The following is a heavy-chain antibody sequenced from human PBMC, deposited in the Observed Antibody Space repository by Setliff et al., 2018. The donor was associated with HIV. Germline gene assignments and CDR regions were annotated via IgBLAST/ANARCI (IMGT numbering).Heavy chain of an antibody. Sequence: SETLSLTCSVSGDSISSGGHYWSWIRQSPGKGLEWIGYIHYSGSTYFNPSLKSRVTISVDTSKNQFSLKLSSVTAADTAVYYCARDSPIAAAAYYFDYWGQGTLVTVS. J-gene: IGHJ4*02. D-gene: IGHD6-13*01. CDR1: GDSISSGGHY. V-gene: IGHV4-61*08. CDR3: ARDSPIAAAAYYFDY. CDR2: IHYSGST.